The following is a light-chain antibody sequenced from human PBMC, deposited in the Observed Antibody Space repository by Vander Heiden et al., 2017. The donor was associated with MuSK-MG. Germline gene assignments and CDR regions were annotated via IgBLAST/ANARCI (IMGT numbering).Light chain of an antibody. CDR1: QDISNY. CDR3: QQDYNLPALT. CDR2: DAS. J-gene: IGKJ4*01. V-gene: IGKV1-33*01. Sequence: DIQMTQSPSSLSASVGDRVTITCQASQDISNYLNWYQQKPGKAPKLLIYDASNLETGVPSRFSGSGYGTDFTFTISSRQPEDIASYYCQQDYNLPALTFGGGTKVEIK.